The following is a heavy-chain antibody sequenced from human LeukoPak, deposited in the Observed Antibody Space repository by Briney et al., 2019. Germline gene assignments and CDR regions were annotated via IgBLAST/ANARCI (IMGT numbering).Heavy chain of an antibody. J-gene: IGHJ5*02. CDR3: ARDRYYYDSSDPNWFDP. Sequence: GGSLRLSCAASGFTFSSYWMHWVRQAPGKGLVWVSRINSDGSSTSYADSVKGRFTISRDNAKNTLYLQMNSLRAEDTAVYYCARDRYYYDSSDPNWFDPWGQGTLVTVSS. D-gene: IGHD3-22*01. V-gene: IGHV3-74*01. CDR1: GFTFSSYW. CDR2: INSDGSST.